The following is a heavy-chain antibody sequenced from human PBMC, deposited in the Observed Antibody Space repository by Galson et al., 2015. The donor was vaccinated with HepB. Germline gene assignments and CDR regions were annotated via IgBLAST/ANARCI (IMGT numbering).Heavy chain of an antibody. D-gene: IGHD5-12*01. CDR3: ISAGFSGYDYYFDY. Sequence: SVKVSCKASGYTFTSYFMHWVRQAPGQGLEWMGIINPSGGTTSFAQKFQDRVTMTRDTSTKIVYMELSGLRSEDTAVYYCISAGFSGYDYYFDYWGQGTLVTVSA. CDR1: GYTFTSYF. CDR2: INPSGGTT. J-gene: IGHJ4*02. V-gene: IGHV1-46*01.